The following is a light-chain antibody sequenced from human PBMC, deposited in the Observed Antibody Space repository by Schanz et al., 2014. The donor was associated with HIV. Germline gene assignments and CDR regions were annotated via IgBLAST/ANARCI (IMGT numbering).Light chain of an antibody. J-gene: IGLJ2*01. CDR1: SSDVGGYNY. CDR2: DVN. Sequence: QSALTQPASVSGSPGQSIAISCTGTSSDVGGYNYVSWYQQHPNKAPKLIIYDVNNRPSGVPDRFSGSKSGNTASLTVSGLQAEDEADYYCSSYAGSNNLLFGGGTQLTVL. CDR3: SSYAGSNNLL. V-gene: IGLV2-8*01.